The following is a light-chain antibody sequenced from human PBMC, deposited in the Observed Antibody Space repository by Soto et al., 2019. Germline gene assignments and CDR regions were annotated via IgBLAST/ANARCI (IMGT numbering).Light chain of an antibody. V-gene: IGKV3D-15*01. CDR3: QQDNNWLYT. Sequence: EIVMTQSPATLSVSPGERATLSCRASQSVSTNLAWYQQKPGQAPRLLIYGASTRATGIPARFSGSGSGTEFTLTISSLQSEDFALYYCQQDNNWLYTFGQGTKLEIK. CDR2: GAS. J-gene: IGKJ2*01. CDR1: QSVSTN.